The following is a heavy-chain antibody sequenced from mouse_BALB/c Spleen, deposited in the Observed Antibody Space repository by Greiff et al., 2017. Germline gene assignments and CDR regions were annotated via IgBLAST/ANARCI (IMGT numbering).Heavy chain of an antibody. CDR2: ISSGSSTI. CDR1: GFTFSSFG. CDR3: ARALDYYGSRYFDY. D-gene: IGHD1-1*01. J-gene: IGHJ2*01. Sequence: EVQGVESGGGLVQPGGSRKLSCAASGFTFSSFGMHWVRQAPEKGLEWVAYISSGSSTIYYADTVKGRFTISRDNPKNTLFLQMTSLRSEDTAMYYCARALDYYGSRYFDYWGQGTTLTVSS. V-gene: IGHV5-17*02.